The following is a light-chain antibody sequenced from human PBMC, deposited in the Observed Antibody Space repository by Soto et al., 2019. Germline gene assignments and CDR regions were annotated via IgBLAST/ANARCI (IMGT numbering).Light chain of an antibody. V-gene: IGKV3-20*01. CDR3: QQYGTSPST. CDR2: GAS. Sequence: ELVLTQSPGTLSLSPGERATLSCRASQSVSSSYLAWYQQKPGQAPRLLIYGASSRATGIPDRFGGSGSGTDFTLTISRLEPEDFAVYYCQQYGTSPSTFGQGTRLEIK. CDR1: QSVSSSY. J-gene: IGKJ5*01.